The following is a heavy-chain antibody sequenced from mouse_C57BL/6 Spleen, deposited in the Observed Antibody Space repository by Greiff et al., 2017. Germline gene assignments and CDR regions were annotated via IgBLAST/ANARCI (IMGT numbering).Heavy chain of an antibody. CDR2: IYPGDGDT. CDR3: AREALMDY. Sequence: VQLQQSGPELVKPGASVKISCKASGYAFSSSWMNWVKQRPVQGLEWIGRIYPGDGDTNYNGKFKGKATLTADKSSSTAYMQLSRLTSEDSAVYFCAREALMDYWGQGTSVTVSS. CDR1: GYAFSSSW. V-gene: IGHV1-82*01. J-gene: IGHJ4*01.